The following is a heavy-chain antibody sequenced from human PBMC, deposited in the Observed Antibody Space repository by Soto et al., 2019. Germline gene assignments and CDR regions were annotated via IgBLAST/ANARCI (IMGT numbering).Heavy chain of an antibody. Sequence: WTWLRQPPGKGLEWIAYIYHTGSTYYNPSLKSRVSLSVDTSKNQFSLKLSSVTAADTAVYYCARARYCSGGSCYSDYWGQGTLVTVSS. CDR3: ARARYCSGGSCYSDY. V-gene: IGHV4-30-2*01. D-gene: IGHD2-15*01. CDR2: IYHTGST. J-gene: IGHJ4*02.